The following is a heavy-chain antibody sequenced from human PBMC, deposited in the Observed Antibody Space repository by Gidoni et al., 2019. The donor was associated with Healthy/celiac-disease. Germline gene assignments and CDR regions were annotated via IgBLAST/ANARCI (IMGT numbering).Heavy chain of an antibody. V-gene: IGHV3-23*01. CDR3: AKDNGYSSGWYAVYFQH. CDR2: ISGSGGST. Sequence: EVQLLESGGGLVQPGGSLRLSCAASGFTFSSYAMSWVRQAPGKGLEWVSAISGSGGSTYYADSVKGRFTISRDNSKNTLYLQMNSLRAEDTAVYYCAKDNGYSSGWYAVYFQHWGQGTLVTVSS. D-gene: IGHD6-19*01. CDR1: GFTFSSYA. J-gene: IGHJ1*01.